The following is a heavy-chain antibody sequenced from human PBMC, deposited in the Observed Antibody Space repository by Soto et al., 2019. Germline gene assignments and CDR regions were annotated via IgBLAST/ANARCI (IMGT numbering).Heavy chain of an antibody. J-gene: IGHJ3*02. CDR1: GFTFSSYA. Sequence: GGSLRLSCAASGFTFSSYAMRWVRQAPGKGLEWVSAISGSGGSTYYADSVKGRFTISRDNSKNTLYLQMNSLRAEDTAVYYCAKGFDLYSGSYWGDAFDIWGQGTMVTVSS. V-gene: IGHV3-23*01. D-gene: IGHD1-26*01. CDR3: AKGFDLYSGSYWGDAFDI. CDR2: ISGSGGST.